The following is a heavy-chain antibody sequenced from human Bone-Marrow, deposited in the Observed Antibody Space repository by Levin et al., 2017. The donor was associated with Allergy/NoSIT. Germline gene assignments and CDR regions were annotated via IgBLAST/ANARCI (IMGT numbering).Heavy chain of an antibody. D-gene: IGHD6-13*01. J-gene: IGHJ4*02. CDR3: ARGKGSSSWGELDS. CDR1: EFSLGDFY. V-gene: IGHV3-11*04. CDR2: ISQSGEIK. Sequence: SCTASEFSLGDFYMTWIRQAPGKGLEWISYISQSGEIKFYADSVKGRFTVSRDNSKSTLYLQMNSLRPDDTGLYYCARGKGSSSWGELDSWAQGALVTVSS.